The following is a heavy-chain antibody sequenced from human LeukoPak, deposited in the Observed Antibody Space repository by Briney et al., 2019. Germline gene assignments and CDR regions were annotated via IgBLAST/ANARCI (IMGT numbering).Heavy chain of an antibody. Sequence: GGSLRLSCAASGFTFSSYAMHWVRQAPGKGLEWVAVISYDGSNKYYADSVKGRFTISRDNSKNTLYLQMNSLRAEDTAVYYCAKSYSSGWWGNWFDPWGQGTLVTVSS. CDR3: AKSYSSGWWGNWFDP. D-gene: IGHD6-19*01. J-gene: IGHJ5*02. CDR2: ISYDGSNK. CDR1: GFTFSSYA. V-gene: IGHV3-30*04.